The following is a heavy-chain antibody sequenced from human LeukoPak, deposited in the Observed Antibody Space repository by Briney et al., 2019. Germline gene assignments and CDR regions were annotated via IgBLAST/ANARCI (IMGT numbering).Heavy chain of an antibody. D-gene: IGHD3-22*01. J-gene: IGHJ4*02. CDR3: AKVDSSGYYLLDY. CDR1: GFTVSSNY. Sequence: GGSLRLSCAASGFTVSSNYMSWVRQAPGKGLEWVSAISGSGGSTYYADSVKGRFTISRDNSKNTLYLQMNSLRAEDTAVYYCAKVDSSGYYLLDYWGQGTLVTVSS. V-gene: IGHV3-23*01. CDR2: ISGSGGST.